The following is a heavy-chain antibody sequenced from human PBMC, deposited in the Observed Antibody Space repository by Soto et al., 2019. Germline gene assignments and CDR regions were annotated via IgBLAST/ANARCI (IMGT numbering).Heavy chain of an antibody. J-gene: IGHJ4*02. CDR1: GGSVNTFY. Sequence: QVQLQESGPGLVKPSETLSLTCTVSGGSVNTFYWSWIRQPPGKGLECVGHVYYTGSTDYNPSLKSRVTISVDTTKTQVSLKLNSVTTADTAVYFCARDWGRSNYFDYWGQGTLVTVSS. CDR2: VYYTGST. CDR3: ARDWGRSNYFDY. D-gene: IGHD3-16*01. V-gene: IGHV4-59*02.